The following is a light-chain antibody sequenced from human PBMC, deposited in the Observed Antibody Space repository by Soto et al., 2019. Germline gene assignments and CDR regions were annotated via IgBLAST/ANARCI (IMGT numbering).Light chain of an antibody. CDR1: QSVSSY. J-gene: IGKJ2*01. V-gene: IGKV3-11*01. Sequence: EIVLTQSPATLSLSPGERATLSCRASQSVSSYLAWYQQKPAQAPTLLLYDASNRATAIPARFSGSGSGTDFTLTISSLEPEDFAVYYCQQRSNWRDTFGQGTKLEIK. CDR2: DAS. CDR3: QQRSNWRDT.